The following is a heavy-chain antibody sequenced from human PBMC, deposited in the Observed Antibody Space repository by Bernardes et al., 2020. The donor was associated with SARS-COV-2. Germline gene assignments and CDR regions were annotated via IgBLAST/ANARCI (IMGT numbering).Heavy chain of an antibody. V-gene: IGHV3-66*01. CDR1: GFTVSSNY. CDR2: IYSGGST. CDR3: ARDYGSRGYSYGYYN. D-gene: IGHD5-18*01. Sequence: GGSLRLSCAASGFTVSSNYMSWVRQAPGKGLEWVSVIYSGGSTYYADSVKGRFTISRDNSKNTLYLQMNSLRAEDTAVYYCARDYGSRGYSYGYYNWGQGTLVTVSS. J-gene: IGHJ4*02.